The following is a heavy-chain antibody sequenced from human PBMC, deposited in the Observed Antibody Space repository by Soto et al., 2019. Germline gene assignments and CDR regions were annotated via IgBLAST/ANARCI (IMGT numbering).Heavy chain of an antibody. J-gene: IGHJ6*02. D-gene: IGHD2-15*01. CDR3: ARGGSGGTHYYYGMDV. Sequence: VSVKVSCKASGYTFTGYYMHWVRQAPGQGLEWMGWINPNSGGTNYAQKFQGWVTMTRDTSISTAYMELSRLRSDDTAVYYCARGGSGGTHYYYGMDVWGQGTTVTVSS. V-gene: IGHV1-2*04. CDR1: GYTFTGYY. CDR2: INPNSGGT.